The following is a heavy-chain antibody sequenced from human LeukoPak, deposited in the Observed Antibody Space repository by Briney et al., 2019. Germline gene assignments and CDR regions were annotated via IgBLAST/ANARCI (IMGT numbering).Heavy chain of an antibody. CDR1: GFSFSSYA. Sequence: GGSLRLSCAASGFSFSSYAMSWVRQAPGKGLEWVSTISGSGGSTYYADSVKGRFTISRDNSKNTLYLQMNSLRAEDTAVYFCAKSVGSCSTTSCYPQSNDYWGQGTLVTVSS. CDR2: ISGSGGST. D-gene: IGHD2-2*01. V-gene: IGHV3-23*01. J-gene: IGHJ4*02. CDR3: AKSVGSCSTTSCYPQSNDY.